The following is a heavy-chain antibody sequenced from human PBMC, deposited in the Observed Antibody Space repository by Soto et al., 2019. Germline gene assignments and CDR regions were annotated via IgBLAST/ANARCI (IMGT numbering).Heavy chain of an antibody. CDR1: GGLVSGGSDY. V-gene: IGHV4-34*01. D-gene: IGHD1-1*01. CDR2: MSHSGGT. J-gene: IGHJ3*02. Sequence: QVQLRQWAAGLLKPSEALSLTSAVYGGLVSGGSDYGAWIGQPPGRGLERMGEMSHSGGTHFNPSLKSRVTISVDTSKNQFSLKMSSVTAADTALYYCARVERGTATTVVDAFDIWGPGTMVTVSS. CDR3: ARVERGTATTVVDAFDI.